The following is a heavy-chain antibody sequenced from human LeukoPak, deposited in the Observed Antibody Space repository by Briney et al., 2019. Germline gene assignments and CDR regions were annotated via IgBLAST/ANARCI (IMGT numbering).Heavy chain of an antibody. J-gene: IGHJ4*02. V-gene: IGHV3-7*01. D-gene: IGHD5-18*01. Sequence: SGGSLRLPCAASGFTFSSYWMSWVRQAPGKGLEWVANIKQDGSEKYYVDSVKGRFTISRDNAKNSLYLQMNSLRAEDTAVYYCARTYSYGYIYYFDYWGQGTLVTVSS. CDR3: ARTYSYGYIYYFDY. CDR1: GFTFSSYW. CDR2: IKQDGSEK.